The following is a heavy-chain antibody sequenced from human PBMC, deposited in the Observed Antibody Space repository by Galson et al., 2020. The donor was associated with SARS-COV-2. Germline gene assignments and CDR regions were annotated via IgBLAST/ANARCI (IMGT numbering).Heavy chain of an antibody. CDR2: IRYDGSNK. CDR1: GFTFSSSG. Sequence: GGSLRLSCAASGFTFSSSGMHWVRQAPGKGLEWVAFIRYDGSNKYYADSVQGRFTISRDNSKNTLYLQMNSLRAEDTAVYYCAADYGDYNNYYYGMDVWGQGTTVTVSS. J-gene: IGHJ6*02. D-gene: IGHD4-17*01. V-gene: IGHV3-30*02. CDR3: AADYGDYNNYYYGMDV.